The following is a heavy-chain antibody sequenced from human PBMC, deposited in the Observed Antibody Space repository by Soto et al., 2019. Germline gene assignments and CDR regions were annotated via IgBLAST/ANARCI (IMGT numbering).Heavy chain of an antibody. Sequence: SETLSLTCTVSGASIKSRNYFWGRIRQPPGKGLEFVGSIHSSGGTYYNPSLKSRVTVSVDSSNSHFSLSLKSLTATDTAVYYCGRLAEAATGHTDFDFWGQGTLVTVSS. J-gene: IGHJ4*02. V-gene: IGHV4-39*02. CDR1: GASIKSRNYF. CDR2: IHSSGGT. CDR3: GRLAEAATGHTDFDF. D-gene: IGHD2-15*01.